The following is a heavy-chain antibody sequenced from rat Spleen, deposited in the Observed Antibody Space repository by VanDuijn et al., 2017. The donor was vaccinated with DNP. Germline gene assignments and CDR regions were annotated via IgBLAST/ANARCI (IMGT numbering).Heavy chain of an antibody. CDR3: ATRGDGYDNWFAY. J-gene: IGHJ3*01. CDR1: GFNFNDYW. V-gene: IGHV4-2*01. D-gene: IGHD1-4*01. Sequence: EVKLVESGGGLVQPGRSLKLSCAASGFNFNDYWMGWVRQAPGKGLEWIGEINKDSSIINYTPSLKDKFSISRDNAQNTLYLQMSKLGSEDTGIYWCATRGDGYDNWFAYWGQGTLVTVSS. CDR2: INKDSSII.